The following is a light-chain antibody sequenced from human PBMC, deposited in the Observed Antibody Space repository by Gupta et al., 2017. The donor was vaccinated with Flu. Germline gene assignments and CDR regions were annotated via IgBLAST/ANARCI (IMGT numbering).Light chain of an antibody. CDR3: SSCTSSTTLV. CDR1: STDFGSDKY. CDR2: DVT. Sequence: SIAISCTGTSTDFGSDKYVSWYQQHPGKAPQLLIYDVTNRPSGVSTRFSGSKSGDTASLTISGLQDEDEADYYCSSCTSSTTLVFGGGTRLTVL. V-gene: IGLV2-14*03. J-gene: IGLJ2*01.